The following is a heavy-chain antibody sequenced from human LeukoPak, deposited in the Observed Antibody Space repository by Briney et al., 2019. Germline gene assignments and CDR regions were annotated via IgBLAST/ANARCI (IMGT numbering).Heavy chain of an antibody. Sequence: SEALSLTCAVYGRSFSGYYWSWIRQPPGKGLEWIGEINHSGSTNYNPSLKSLVTISVDTSKNQFSLKLSSVTAADTAVYYCARGVVVVAVWFDPWGQGTLVTVSS. V-gene: IGHV4-34*01. J-gene: IGHJ5*02. CDR1: GRSFSGYY. D-gene: IGHD2-15*01. CDR2: INHSGST. CDR3: ARGVVVVAVWFDP.